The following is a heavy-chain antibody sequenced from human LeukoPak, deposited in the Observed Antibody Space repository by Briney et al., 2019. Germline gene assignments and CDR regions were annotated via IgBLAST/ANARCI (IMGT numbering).Heavy chain of an antibody. D-gene: IGHD2-8*01. CDR2: MSYDGSNK. CDR3: ARGYCTNGVCFNYFDY. J-gene: IGHJ4*02. Sequence: GGSLRLSCAASGFTFSSYAMHWVRQAPGKGLEWVAVMSYDGSNKYYADSVKGRFTISRDNSKNTLYLQMNSLRAEDTAVYYCARGYCTNGVCFNYFDYWGQGTLVTVSS. V-gene: IGHV3-30-3*01. CDR1: GFTFSSYA.